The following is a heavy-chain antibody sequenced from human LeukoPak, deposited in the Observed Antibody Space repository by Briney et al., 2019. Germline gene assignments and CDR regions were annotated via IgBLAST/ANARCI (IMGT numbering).Heavy chain of an antibody. J-gene: IGHJ3*02. Sequence: SETLSLTCTVSGGSISSSSYYWGWIRQPPGKGLEWIGSIYYSGSTNYNPSLKSRVTISIDTSKNQFSLRLSSVTAADTAVYYCARDPGSYLAFDIWGQGTMVTVSS. D-gene: IGHD3-16*02. CDR3: ARDPGSYLAFDI. V-gene: IGHV4-39*07. CDR1: GGSISSSSYY. CDR2: IYYSGST.